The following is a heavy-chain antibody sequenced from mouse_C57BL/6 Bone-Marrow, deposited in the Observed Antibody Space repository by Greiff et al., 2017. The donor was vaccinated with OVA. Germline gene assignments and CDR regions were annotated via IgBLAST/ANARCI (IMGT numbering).Heavy chain of an antibody. CDR1: GFNIKDDY. J-gene: IGHJ3*01. Sequence: VPLQQSGAELVRPGASVKLSCTASGFNIKDDYMHWVKQRPEQGLEWIGWIDPENGDTESASKFQGKATITADTSSNTAYLQLSSLTSEDTAVYYCTQGGFAYWGQGTLVTVSA. V-gene: IGHV14-4*01. CDR2: IDPENGDT. CDR3: TQGGFAY.